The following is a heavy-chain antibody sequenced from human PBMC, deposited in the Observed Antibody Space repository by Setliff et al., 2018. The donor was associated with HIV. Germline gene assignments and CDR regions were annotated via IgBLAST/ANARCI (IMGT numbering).Heavy chain of an antibody. CDR1: GYTFTSYY. V-gene: IGHV7-4-1*02. D-gene: IGHD4-17*01. CDR3: ARGLYGDYGGDLNWLDP. Sequence: ASVKVSCKASGYTFTSYYVHFVRQAPGQGLEWMGWINTQTGSPTYAQAFTGRFFFSVDTAVATAYLQINNLKTEDTAVYFCARGLYGDYGGDLNWLDPWGHGTRVTVSS. CDR2: INTQTGSP. J-gene: IGHJ5*02.